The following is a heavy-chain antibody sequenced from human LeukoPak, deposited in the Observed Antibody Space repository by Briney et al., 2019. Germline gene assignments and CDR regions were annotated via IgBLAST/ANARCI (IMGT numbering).Heavy chain of an antibody. CDR1: GFTFSSYS. CDR3: AKQLGYCSDGSCYFPY. CDR2: ISSTSSTI. Sequence: GGSLRLSCAASGFTFSSYSMNWVRQAPGKGLEWVSYISSTSSTIYYADSVQGRFTISRDNSKSTLCLQMNSLRAEDTAVYYCAKQLGYCSDGSCYFPYWGQGTLVTVSS. J-gene: IGHJ4*02. V-gene: IGHV3-48*01. D-gene: IGHD2-15*01.